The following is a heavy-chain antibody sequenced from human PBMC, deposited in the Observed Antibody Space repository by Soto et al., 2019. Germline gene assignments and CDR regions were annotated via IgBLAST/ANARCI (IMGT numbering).Heavy chain of an antibody. D-gene: IGHD1-26*01. J-gene: IGHJ4*02. CDR2: IWYDGSNK. V-gene: IGHV3-33*01. CDR3: ARDPYSGSSYFDY. CDR1: GFTFSSYG. Sequence: QVQLVESGGGVVQPGRSLRLSCAASGFTFSSYGMHWVRQAPGKGLEWVAVIWYDGSNKYYADSVKGRFTISRDNXKNTLYLQMNSLRAEDTAVYYCARDPYSGSSYFDYWGQGTLVTVSS.